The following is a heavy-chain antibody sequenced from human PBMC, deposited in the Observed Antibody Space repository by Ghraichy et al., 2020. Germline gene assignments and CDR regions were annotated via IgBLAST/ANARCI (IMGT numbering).Heavy chain of an antibody. Sequence: SETLSLTCTVSGGSISSSSYYWGWIRQPPGKGLEWIGSIYYSGSTYYNPSLKSRVTISVDTSKNQFSLKLSSVTAADTAVYYCARRRGYYVDYWGQGTWSPSPQ. CDR1: GGSISSSSYY. CDR3: ARRRGYYVDY. V-gene: IGHV4-39*01. J-gene: IGHJ4*02. CDR2: IYYSGST. D-gene: IGHD6-25*01.